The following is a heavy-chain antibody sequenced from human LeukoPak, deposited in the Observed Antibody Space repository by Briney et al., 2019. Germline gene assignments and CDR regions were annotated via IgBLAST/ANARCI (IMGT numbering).Heavy chain of an antibody. CDR1: GDSVSSNSAA. Sequence: SQTLSLTCAISGDSVSSNSAAWNWIRQSPSRGLEWLGRTYYRSKWYNDYAVSVKSRITINPDTSKNQFSLQLNSVTPEDTAEYYCARARVAVAGGFDYYYYYGMDVWGKGTTVTVSS. CDR3: ARARVAVAGGFDYYYYYGMDV. CDR2: TYYRSKWYN. J-gene: IGHJ6*04. D-gene: IGHD6-19*01. V-gene: IGHV6-1*01.